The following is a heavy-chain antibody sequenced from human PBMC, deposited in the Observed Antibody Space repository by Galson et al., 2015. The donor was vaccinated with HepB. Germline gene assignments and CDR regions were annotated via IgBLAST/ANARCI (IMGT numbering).Heavy chain of an antibody. CDR1: GYTLTELS. CDR2: FDPEDGET. V-gene: IGHV1-24*01. D-gene: IGHD4-17*01. CDR3: ATFPTVTTESYWYFDL. J-gene: IGHJ2*01. Sequence: SVKVSCKVSGYTLTELSMHWVRQAPGKGLEWMGGFDPEDGETIYAQKFQGRVTMTEDTSTDTAYMELSSLRSEDTAVYYCATFPTVTTESYWYFDLWGRGTLVTVSS.